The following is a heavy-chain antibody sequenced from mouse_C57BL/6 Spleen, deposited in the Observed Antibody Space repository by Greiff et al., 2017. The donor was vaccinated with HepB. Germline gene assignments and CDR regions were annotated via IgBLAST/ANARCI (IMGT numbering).Heavy chain of an antibody. D-gene: IGHD1-1*01. CDR3: ARSGYYGSSRDWYFDV. CDR1: GYTFTSYW. Sequence: VQLQQPGAELVRPGSSVKLSCKASGYTFTSYWMHWVKQRPIQGLEWIGNIDPSDSETHYNQKFKDKATLTVDKSSSTAYMQLSSLTSEDSAVYYCARSGYYGSSRDWYFDVWGTGTTVTVSS. J-gene: IGHJ1*03. CDR2: IDPSDSET. V-gene: IGHV1-52*01.